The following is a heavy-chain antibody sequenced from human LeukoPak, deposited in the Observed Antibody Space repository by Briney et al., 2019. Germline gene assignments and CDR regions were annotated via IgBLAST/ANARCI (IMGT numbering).Heavy chain of an antibody. Sequence: GGSLRLSCAASGFRFSGYSMNWVRQAPGKGLEWVSGISGSGGSTYYADSVRGRFTISRDNSKKTLYLQMNSLRAEDTAVYYCAKDSKIVGPTFRSYHYMDVWGKGTTVTVSS. D-gene: IGHD1-26*01. J-gene: IGHJ6*03. CDR3: AKDSKIVGPTFRSYHYMDV. V-gene: IGHV3-23*01. CDR2: ISGSGGST. CDR1: GFRFSGYS.